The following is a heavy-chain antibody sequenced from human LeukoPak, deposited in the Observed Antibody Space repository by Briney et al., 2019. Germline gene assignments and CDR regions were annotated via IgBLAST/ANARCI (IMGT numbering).Heavy chain of an antibody. V-gene: IGHV4-59*08. CDR3: ARHSQYQLLYFDC. J-gene: IGHJ4*02. CDR2: INYSGST. D-gene: IGHD2-2*01. Sequence: SETLSLTCTVSGGSISSYYWSWIRQPPGKGLEWIGYINYSGSTNYNPSLKGRVTISVDTSKNQFSLKLSSVTAADTAVYYCARHSQYQLLYFDCWGQGTLVTVSS. CDR1: GGSISSYY.